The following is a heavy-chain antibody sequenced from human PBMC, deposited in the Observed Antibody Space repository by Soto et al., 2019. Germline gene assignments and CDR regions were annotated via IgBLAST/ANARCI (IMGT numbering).Heavy chain of an antibody. CDR1: GGSVSSGSYY. CDR2: IYYSGGT. CDR3: ARGGGVTATFDY. Sequence: SETLSLTCTVSGGSVSSGSYYWSWIRQPPGKGLEWIGYIYYSGGTNYNPSLKSRVTISVDTSKDQFSLKLSSVTAADTAVYYCARGGGVTATFDYWGQGTLVTVSS. D-gene: IGHD5-18*01. V-gene: IGHV4-61*01. J-gene: IGHJ4*02.